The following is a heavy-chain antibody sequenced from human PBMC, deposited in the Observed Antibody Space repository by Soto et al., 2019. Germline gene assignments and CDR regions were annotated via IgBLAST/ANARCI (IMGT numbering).Heavy chain of an antibody. CDR2: IYYSGST. V-gene: IGHV4-39*01. Sequence: QLQLQESGPGLVKPSETLSLTCTVSGGSISSSSYYWGWIRQPPGKGLEWIGSIYYSGSTYYNPSLKSRVTISVDTSKNQFSLKLSSVTAADTAVYYCARVITMVRGVSNWFDPWGQGTLVTVSS. CDR1: GGSISSSSYY. CDR3: ARVITMVRGVSNWFDP. D-gene: IGHD3-10*01. J-gene: IGHJ5*02.